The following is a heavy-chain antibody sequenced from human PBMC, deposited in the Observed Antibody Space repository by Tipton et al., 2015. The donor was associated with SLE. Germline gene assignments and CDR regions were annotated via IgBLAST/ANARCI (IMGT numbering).Heavy chain of an antibody. Sequence: TLSLTCTVSGASISRHYWTWIRQPPGKGLEWIGYIYYSGSTNYNPSLKSRVTISVDTSKNQFSLKLSSVTAADTAVYYCATSHERHSSGCTFDYWGQGTLVTVSS. CDR1: GASISRHY. J-gene: IGHJ4*02. CDR2: IYYSGST. V-gene: IGHV4-59*11. CDR3: ATSHERHSSGCTFDY. D-gene: IGHD6-19*01.